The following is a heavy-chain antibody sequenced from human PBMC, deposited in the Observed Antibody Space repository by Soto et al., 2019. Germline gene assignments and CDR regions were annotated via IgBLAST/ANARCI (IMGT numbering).Heavy chain of an antibody. Sequence: PGGSLRLSCAASGFTFIDYYMSWIRQAPWKGLEWVSYISSSGSTIYYADSVKGRFTISRDNAKNSLYLQMNSLRAEDTAVYYCARDISIAARPPYYYYGMDVWGQGTTVTVSS. CDR1: GFTFIDYY. J-gene: IGHJ6*02. D-gene: IGHD6-6*01. CDR2: ISSSGSTI. V-gene: IGHV3-11*01. CDR3: ARDISIAARPPYYYYGMDV.